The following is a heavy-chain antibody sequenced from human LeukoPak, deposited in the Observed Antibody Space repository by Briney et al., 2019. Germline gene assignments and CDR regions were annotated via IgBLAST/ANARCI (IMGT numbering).Heavy chain of an antibody. CDR3: SKATPPRDGSNPDY. D-gene: IGHD5-24*01. CDR2: ISYDGRNK. CDR1: GFIFSSYG. J-gene: IGHJ4*02. Sequence: GGSLRLSCAASGFIFSSYGMHWVRQAPGKGLEWVAVISYDGRNKYYADSVKGRFTISRDNSKNTLYLQMNSLRAEDTALYYCSKATPPRDGSNPDYWGQGTLVTVSS. V-gene: IGHV3-30*18.